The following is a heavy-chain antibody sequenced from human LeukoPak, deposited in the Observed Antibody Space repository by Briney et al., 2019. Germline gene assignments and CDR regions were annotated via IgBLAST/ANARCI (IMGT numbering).Heavy chain of an antibody. D-gene: IGHD3-3*01. Sequence: GGSLRFSCAASGFTFSSYAMSWVRQAPGKGLEWVSAISGSGGSTYYADSVKGRFTISRDNSKNTLYLQMNSLRAEDTAVYYCAKGVRFLEWFFDYWGQGTLVTVSS. CDR1: GFTFSSYA. V-gene: IGHV3-23*01. J-gene: IGHJ4*02. CDR2: ISGSGGST. CDR3: AKGVRFLEWFFDY.